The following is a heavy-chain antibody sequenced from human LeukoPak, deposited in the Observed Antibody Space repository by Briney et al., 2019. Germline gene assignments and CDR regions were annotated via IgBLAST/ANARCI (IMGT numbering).Heavy chain of an antibody. J-gene: IGHJ4*02. D-gene: IGHD3-3*01. V-gene: IGHV3-7*03. CDR3: ARQGISTFDY. CDR1: GFTFSSYY. CDR2: INLDGSER. Sequence: GGSLRLSCSASGFTFSSYYMRWVRQAPGKGLGWVAKINLDGSERYYVDSVKGRFTISRDNAKNSLYLQMNSLRVEDTAVYYCARQGISTFDYWGQGTLVTVSS.